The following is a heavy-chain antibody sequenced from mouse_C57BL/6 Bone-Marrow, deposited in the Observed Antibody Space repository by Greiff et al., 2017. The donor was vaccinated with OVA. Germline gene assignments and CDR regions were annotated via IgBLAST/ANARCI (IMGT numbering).Heavy chain of an antibody. J-gene: IGHJ4*01. CDR2: IWRGGST. CDR3: AKKGYYGSSPHYYAMDY. Sequence: VQLQQSGPGLVQPSQSLSITCTVSGFSLTSYGVHWVRQSPGKGLEWLGVIWRGGSTDYNAAFMSRLSITKDNSKSQVFFKMNSLQADDTAIYYCAKKGYYGSSPHYYAMDYWGQGTSVTVSS. D-gene: IGHD1-1*01. V-gene: IGHV2-5*01. CDR1: GFSLTSYG.